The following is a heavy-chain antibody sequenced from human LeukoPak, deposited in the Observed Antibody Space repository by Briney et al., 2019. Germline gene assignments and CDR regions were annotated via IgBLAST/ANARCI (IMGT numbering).Heavy chain of an antibody. CDR2: ISDDGRHK. CDR1: GLPFSLYA. CDR3: SRARSVRAPDGFDS. V-gene: IGHV3-30*04. J-gene: IGHJ5*01. Sequence: SGGSLRLSCAACGLPFSLYALHWVRQAPGKGLEWVAVISDDGRHKYYAESVEGRFTISRDNSNNMLYLQMNSLRPDDTAVCCCSRARSVRAPDGFDSWGQGTLVTVSS. D-gene: IGHD1-26*01.